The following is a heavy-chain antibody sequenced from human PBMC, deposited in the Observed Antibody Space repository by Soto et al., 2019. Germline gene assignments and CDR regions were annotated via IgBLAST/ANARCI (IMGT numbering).Heavy chain of an antibody. CDR2: IYPGDSDS. CDR3: ARQGDMAATPADAFDI. D-gene: IGHD6-19*01. J-gene: IGHJ3*02. Sequence: PGECLKSYCXASARTFNNQRIVCARQMPRKGLEWMGIIYPGDSDSRYSPSFAGQVTISVDKSITTAYLHWSSLEASDSAVYYCARQGDMAATPADAFDIWGQGTLVTVSS. CDR1: ARTFNNQR. V-gene: IGHV5-51*01.